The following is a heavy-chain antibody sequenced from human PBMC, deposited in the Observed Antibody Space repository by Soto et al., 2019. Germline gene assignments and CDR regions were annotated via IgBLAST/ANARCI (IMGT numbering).Heavy chain of an antibody. Sequence: GXSVKVACKASGYTFTSYTVIWVRQAPGQGLEWVGWIGPSSGNTDSARNLQGRVTMTTDTSTSTAYMELRSLRSDDTAVYYCARDTGNFFDYWGQGTLVTVSS. CDR2: IGPSSGNT. V-gene: IGHV1-18*01. J-gene: IGHJ4*02. CDR3: ARDTGNFFDY. CDR1: GYTFTSYT.